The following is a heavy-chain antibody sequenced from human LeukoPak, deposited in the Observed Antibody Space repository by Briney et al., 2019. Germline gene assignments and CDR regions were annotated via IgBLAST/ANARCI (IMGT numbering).Heavy chain of an antibody. CDR3: ARVSSGWFDP. D-gene: IGHD6-25*01. CDR2: IYSGGST. V-gene: IGHV3-53*01. Sequence: GGSLRLSSAASGFTFSSYSMNWVRQAPGKGLEWVSVIYSGGSTYYADSVKGRFTISRDNSKNTLYLQMNSLRAEDTAVYYCARVSSGWFDPWGQGTLVTVSS. CDR1: GFTFSSYS. J-gene: IGHJ5*02.